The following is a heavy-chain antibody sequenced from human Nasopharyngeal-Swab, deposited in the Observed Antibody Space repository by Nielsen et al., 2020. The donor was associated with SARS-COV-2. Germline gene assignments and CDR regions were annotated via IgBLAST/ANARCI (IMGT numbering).Heavy chain of an antibody. CDR2: IYSNDTGT. D-gene: IGHD1-26*01. J-gene: IGHJ4*02. CDR3: VKVCYESYLYYFDY. Sequence: GGSLRLSFAASGFTFINYAMAWVRQVPGKGLEWVPIIYSNDTGTYYADSLKGRFTISRDDSENTLFLQMNSLRAEDTAVYYCVKVCYESYLYYFDYWGQGSLVTVSS. V-gene: IGHV3-23*03. CDR1: GFTFINYA.